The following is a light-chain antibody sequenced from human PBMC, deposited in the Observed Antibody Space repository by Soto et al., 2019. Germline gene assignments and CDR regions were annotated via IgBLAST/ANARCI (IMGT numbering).Light chain of an antibody. J-gene: IGKJ1*01. CDR3: QQYNSYPWT. Sequence: DIQMTQSPSTLSASVGDRVTITCRASQSISSWLAWYQQKPGKAPNLLIYKAASLESGVPSRFSGSGSGTEFTLTISSLQPEDFATYYCQQYNSYPWTFGQGTKVEIK. V-gene: IGKV1-5*03. CDR1: QSISSW. CDR2: KAA.